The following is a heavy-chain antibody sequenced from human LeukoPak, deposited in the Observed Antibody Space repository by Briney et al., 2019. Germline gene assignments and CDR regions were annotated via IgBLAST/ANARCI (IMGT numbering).Heavy chain of an antibody. CDR1: GGSFNGYY. CDR3: ARRGIAAAGKLYPKKKLHFDY. J-gene: IGHJ4*02. D-gene: IGHD6-13*01. V-gene: IGHV4-34*01. Sequence: SETLSLTCAVYGGSFNGYYWSWIRQPPGKGLEWIGEINHSGSTNYSPSLKSRVTISVDTSKNQFSLKLSSVTAADTAVYYCARRGIAAAGKLYPKKKLHFDYWGQGTLVTVSS. CDR2: INHSGST.